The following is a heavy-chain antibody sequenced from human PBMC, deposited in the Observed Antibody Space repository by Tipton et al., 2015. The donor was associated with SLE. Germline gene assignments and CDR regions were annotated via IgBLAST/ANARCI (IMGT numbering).Heavy chain of an antibody. CDR3: VREVRQQLYFYGMDV. D-gene: IGHD5-24*01. Sequence: TLSLTCIVSGDSISSSSYYWGWIRQPPGKGLEWIGSMYFGGSTYYNPSLKSRVTISGDTFKNQFSLELHSVTAADTAVYFCVREVRQQLYFYGMDVWGQGTTVTV. CDR2: MYFGGST. J-gene: IGHJ6*02. V-gene: IGHV4-39*02. CDR1: GDSISSSSYY.